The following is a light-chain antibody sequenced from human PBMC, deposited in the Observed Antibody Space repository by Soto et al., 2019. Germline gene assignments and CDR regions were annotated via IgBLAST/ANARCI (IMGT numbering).Light chain of an antibody. CDR2: AAS. CDR3: RQFNSYPFP. V-gene: IGKV1-13*02. J-gene: IGKJ3*01. CDR1: QGISSA. Sequence: AIQLTQSPSSLSASVGDRVTITCRASQGISSALAWYQHQPGKAPRLLIYAASSLESGVTSRLSGRGSGTDFTLTFSSLQSEDCAPYYCRQFNSYPFPFGPGTKLDVK.